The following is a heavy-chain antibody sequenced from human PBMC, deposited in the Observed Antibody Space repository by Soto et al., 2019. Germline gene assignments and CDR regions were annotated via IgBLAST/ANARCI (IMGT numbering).Heavy chain of an antibody. D-gene: IGHD3-10*01. CDR1: GGSISSGY. V-gene: IGHV4-59*01. Sequence: SETLSLTCSVSGGSISSGYWTWIRQPPGKGLEWIGYIYYGGSINYNPSLKSRVIISVDTAKNQFSLRLSSVSAADTAVYYCTGAYYHVSRHTLDPWGQGTSVTVS. CDR3: TGAYYHVSRHTLDP. J-gene: IGHJ5*02. CDR2: IYYGGSI.